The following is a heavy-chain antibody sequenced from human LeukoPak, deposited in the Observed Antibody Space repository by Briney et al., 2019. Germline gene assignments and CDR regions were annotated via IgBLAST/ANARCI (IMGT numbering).Heavy chain of an antibody. CDR1: GFTVSSNY. CDR3: ATYRQVLLPFES. Sequence: GGSLRLSCAASGFTVSSNYMSWVRQAPGKGLEWVSVIYSGGSTYYADSVKGRFTISRDNSKNTLYLQMNSLRAEDTAIYYCATYRQVLLPFESWGQGTLVAVSS. J-gene: IGHJ4*02. V-gene: IGHV3-53*01. CDR2: IYSGGST. D-gene: IGHD2-8*02.